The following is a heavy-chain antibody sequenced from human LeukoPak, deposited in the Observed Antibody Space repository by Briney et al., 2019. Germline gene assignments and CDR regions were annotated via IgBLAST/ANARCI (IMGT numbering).Heavy chain of an antibody. J-gene: IGHJ4*02. D-gene: IGHD3-22*01. CDR2: IYYSGST. CDR3: ARNRYDSSGYYWGDYFDY. V-gene: IGHV4-59*01. CDR1: GGSISSSY. Sequence: PSETLSLTCTVSGGSISSSYWSWIRQPPGKGLEWSGYIYYSGSTNYNPSLQSRVTISADTSKNQFSLTLSSVTAADTAVYYCARNRYDSSGYYWGDYFDYWGQGTLVTVSS.